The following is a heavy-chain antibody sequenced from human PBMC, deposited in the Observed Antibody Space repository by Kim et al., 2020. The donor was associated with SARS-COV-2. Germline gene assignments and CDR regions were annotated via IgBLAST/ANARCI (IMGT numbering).Heavy chain of an antibody. CDR3: AKDGQWLILSGHDYYYYGMDV. J-gene: IGHJ6*02. CDR2: ISGSGGST. V-gene: IGHV3-23*01. Sequence: GGSLRLSCAASGFTFSSYAMSWVRQAPGKGQEWVSAISGSGGSTYYADSVKGRFTISRDNSKNTLYLQMNSLRAEDTAVYYCAKDGQWLILSGHDYYYYGMDVWGQGTTVTVSS. CDR1: GFTFSSYA. D-gene: IGHD5-12*01.